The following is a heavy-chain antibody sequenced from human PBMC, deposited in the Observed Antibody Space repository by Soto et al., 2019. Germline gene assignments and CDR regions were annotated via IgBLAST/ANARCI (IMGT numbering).Heavy chain of an antibody. CDR3: ARARMSQAAAGSLDCCPIDS. D-gene: IGHD6-13*01. CDR1: GFTVSSNY. J-gene: IGHJ4*02. CDR2: IYSGGTT. V-gene: IGHV3-66*01. Sequence: GGSLRLSCAASGFTVSSNYMSWVRQAPGKGLERVSIIYSGGTTYYADSVKGRFTVSRDNSKNTLSLQMNSLRVEDTAVYYCARARMSQAAAGSLDCCPIDSWGQGTLVTVSS.